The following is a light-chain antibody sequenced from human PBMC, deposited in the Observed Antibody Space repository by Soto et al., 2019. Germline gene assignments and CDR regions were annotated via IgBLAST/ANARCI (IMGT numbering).Light chain of an antibody. CDR1: SSDVGAYNF. CDR2: NVY. CDR3: SAYTVSRTYV. J-gene: IGLJ1*01. Sequence: ALTQPASVSGSPGQSITISCTGTSSDVGAYNFVSWHQQHPGKAPKLMIHNVYDRPSGISYRFSGSKSGNTASLTIPGLQGEDEADYYCSAYTVSRTYVFGTGTKVTVL. V-gene: IGLV2-14*03.